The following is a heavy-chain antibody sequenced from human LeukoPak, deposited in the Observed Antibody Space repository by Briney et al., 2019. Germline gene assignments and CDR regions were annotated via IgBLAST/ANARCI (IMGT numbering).Heavy chain of an antibody. V-gene: IGHV4-59*01. J-gene: IGHJ5*02. Sequence: SENLSLTGPVTDGPISNYQWNWIRQSPGKGLACIGYIHYTGSTNYNPYLQSRVTISVETSKNQYSLKLKSVTAEDTAVYYCARGGYYGTGNDFRFDTCGQGTLVTVSS. D-gene: IGHD3-10*01. CDR1: DGPISNYQ. CDR3: ARGGYYGTGNDFRFDT. CDR2: IHYTGST.